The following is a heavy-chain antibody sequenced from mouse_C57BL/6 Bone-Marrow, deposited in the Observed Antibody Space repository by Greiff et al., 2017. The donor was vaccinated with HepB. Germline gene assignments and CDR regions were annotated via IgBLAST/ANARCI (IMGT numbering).Heavy chain of an antibody. D-gene: IGHD1-1*01. Sequence: ESGPGLVKPSQSLSLTCSVTGYSITSGYYWNWIRQFLGNKLEWMGYISYDGSNNYNPSLKNRISITRDTSKNQFLLKLNSVTTEDTATYYCARLLRPYYFDYWGQGTTLTVSS. V-gene: IGHV3-6*01. CDR1: GYSITSGYY. J-gene: IGHJ2*01. CDR3: ARLLRPYYFDY. CDR2: ISYDGSN.